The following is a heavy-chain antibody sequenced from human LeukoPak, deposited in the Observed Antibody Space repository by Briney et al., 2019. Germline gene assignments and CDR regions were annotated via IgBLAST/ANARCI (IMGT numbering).Heavy chain of an antibody. V-gene: IGHV3-53*01. J-gene: IGHJ3*02. CDR3: ARDSAVVNPYAFDI. Sequence: GGSLRLSCAASGFTVSSNYMSWVRQAPGKGLEWVSVIYSGGSTYYADSVKGRFTISRDNSKNTLYLQMNSLRAEDTAVYYCARDSAVVNPYAFDIWGQGTMVTVSS. CDR2: IYSGGST. CDR1: GFTVSSNY. D-gene: IGHD2/OR15-2a*01.